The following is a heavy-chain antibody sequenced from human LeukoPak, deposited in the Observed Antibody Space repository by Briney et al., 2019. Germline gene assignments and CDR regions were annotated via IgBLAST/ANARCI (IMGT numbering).Heavy chain of an antibody. CDR1: GFTFSSSG. J-gene: IGHJ6*02. Sequence: GGSLRLSCAASGFTFSSSGMHWVRQAPGKGLEWVAVISYDGSNKYYADSVKGRFTISRDNSKNTLYLQMNSLRAEDTAVYYCAKAVAGTGYYYYYGMDVWGQGTTVTVSS. CDR2: ISYDGSNK. V-gene: IGHV3-30*18. CDR3: AKAVAGTGYYYYYGMDV. D-gene: IGHD6-19*01.